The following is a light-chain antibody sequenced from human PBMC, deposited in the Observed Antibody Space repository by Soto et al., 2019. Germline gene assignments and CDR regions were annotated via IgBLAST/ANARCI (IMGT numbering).Light chain of an antibody. J-gene: IGLJ1*01. V-gene: IGLV2-14*02. CDR1: SDVVGNYNL. CDR2: EGN. CDR3: QSYDSSLSGFYV. Sequence: QSALTQPASVSGSPGQSITISCTGTSDVVGNYNLVSWYQQHPGKAPKLIIYEGNKRPSGVSNRFSGSKSANTASLAITGLQAEDEADYYCQSYDSSLSGFYVFGTGTKLTVL.